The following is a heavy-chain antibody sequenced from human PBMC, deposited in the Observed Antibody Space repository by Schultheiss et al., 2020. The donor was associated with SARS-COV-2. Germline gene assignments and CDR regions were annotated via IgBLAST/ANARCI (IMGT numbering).Heavy chain of an antibody. D-gene: IGHD3-10*01. CDR2: IYNSGSP. Sequence: SETLSLTCTVSGGSITSGAYYWSWIRQHPGKGLEYIGHIYNSGSPAYNPSLKSRVAISKDTSKNQVSLKLTSVTAADTAVYYCSRVRRQFASGSPSDYWGRGSLVTVSS. CDR1: GGSITSGAYY. J-gene: IGHJ4*02. V-gene: IGHV4-30-4*08. CDR3: SRVRRQFASGSPSDY.